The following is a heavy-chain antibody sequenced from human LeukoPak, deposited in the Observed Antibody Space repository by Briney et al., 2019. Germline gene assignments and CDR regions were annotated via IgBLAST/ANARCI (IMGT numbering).Heavy chain of an antibody. CDR3: ARTIAVAANFDY. CDR2: IYTSGST. CDR1: GGSISSGSYY. V-gene: IGHV4-61*02. J-gene: IGHJ4*02. Sequence: SQTLSLTCTVSGGSISSGSYYWSWIRQPAGKGLEWIGRIYTSGSTYYNPSLKSRVTISVDTSKNQFSLKLSSVTAADTAVYYCARTIAVAANFDYWGQGTLVTVSS. D-gene: IGHD6-19*01.